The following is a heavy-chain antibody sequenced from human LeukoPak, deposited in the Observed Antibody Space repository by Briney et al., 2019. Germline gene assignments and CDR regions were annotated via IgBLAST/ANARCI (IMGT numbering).Heavy chain of an antibody. CDR1: GFTFSNYN. V-gene: IGHV3-21*01. Sequence: GGSLRLSCAASGFTFSNYNMNWVRQAPGKGLEWVSSISSSSSYIYYADSVKGRFTISRDNTKNSLYLQMNSLRAEDTAVYYCARDSPYGTAGYWGQGTLVTASS. CDR2: ISSSSSYI. J-gene: IGHJ4*02. CDR3: ARDSPYGTAGY. D-gene: IGHD2-8*02.